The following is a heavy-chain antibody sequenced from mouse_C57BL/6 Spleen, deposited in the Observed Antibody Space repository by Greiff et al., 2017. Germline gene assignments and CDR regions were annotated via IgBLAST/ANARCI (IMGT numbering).Heavy chain of an antibody. Sequence: VHVKQSGPELVKPGASVKISCKASGYSFTDYNMNWVKQSNGKSLEWIGVINPNYGTTSYNQKFKGKATLTVDQSSSTAYMQLNSLTSEDSAVYYCARWDYGNYGWYFDVWGTGTTVTVSS. V-gene: IGHV1-39*01. CDR1: GYSFTDYN. D-gene: IGHD2-1*01. J-gene: IGHJ1*03. CDR2: INPNYGTT. CDR3: ARWDYGNYGWYFDV.